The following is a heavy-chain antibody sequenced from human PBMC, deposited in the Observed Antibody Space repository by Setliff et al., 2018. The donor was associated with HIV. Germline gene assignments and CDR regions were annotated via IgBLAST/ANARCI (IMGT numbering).Heavy chain of an antibody. CDR3: ARGPTPGIWYSGTCRYWYFDV. Sequence: KPSETLSLTCTVSGGSISSHYWSWIRQPPVKGLEWIGYIYYSGRTNYNPSLNSWSTNYNPSLKSRVTILLHTSTNQFSLELSSVIAADTAVYYGARGPTPGIWYSGTCRYWYFDVWGRGSLVTVSS. J-gene: IGHJ2*01. V-gene: IGHV4-59*11. CDR1: GGSISSHY. CDR2: IYYSGRT. D-gene: IGHD1-26*01.